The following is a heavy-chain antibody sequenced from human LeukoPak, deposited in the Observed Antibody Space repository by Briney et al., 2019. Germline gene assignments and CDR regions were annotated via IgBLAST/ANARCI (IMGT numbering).Heavy chain of an antibody. V-gene: IGHV1-2*06. CDR2: INPNSGGT. D-gene: IGHD2-2*02. Sequence: ASVKVSCKASGYTFTGYCMHWVRQAPGQGLEWMGRINPNSGGTNYAQKFQGRVTMTRDTSISTAYMELSRLRSDDTAVYYCARFNQLLYDAFDIWGQGTMVTVSS. CDR1: GYTFTGYC. J-gene: IGHJ3*02. CDR3: ARFNQLLYDAFDI.